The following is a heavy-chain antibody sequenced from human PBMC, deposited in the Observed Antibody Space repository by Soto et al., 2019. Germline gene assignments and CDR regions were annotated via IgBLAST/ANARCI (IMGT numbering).Heavy chain of an antibody. CDR3: AKDRARAEYYYYMDV. Sequence: PGGSLRLSCAASGFTFSSYGMHWVRQAPGKGLEWVAVISYDGSNKYYADSVKGRFTISRDNSKNTLYLQMNSLRAEDTAVYYCAKDRARAEYYYYMDVWGKGTTVTVSS. D-gene: IGHD6-6*01. CDR1: GFTFSSYG. J-gene: IGHJ6*03. V-gene: IGHV3-30*18. CDR2: ISYDGSNK.